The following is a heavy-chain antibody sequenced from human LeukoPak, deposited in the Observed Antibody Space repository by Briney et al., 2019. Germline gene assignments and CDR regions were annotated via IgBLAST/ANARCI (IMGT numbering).Heavy chain of an antibody. CDR2: IIPIFGTA. CDR3: ARGWLAETTVVTPYNS. J-gene: IGHJ5*02. V-gene: IGHV1-69*13. CDR1: GGTFSSYA. Sequence: PEASVTVSCKASGGTFSSYAISWVRQAPGQGLEWMGGIIPIFGTANYAQKFQGRVTITADESTSTAYMELSSLRSEDTAVYYCARGWLAETTVVTPYNSWGQGTRVTVSS. D-gene: IGHD4-23*01.